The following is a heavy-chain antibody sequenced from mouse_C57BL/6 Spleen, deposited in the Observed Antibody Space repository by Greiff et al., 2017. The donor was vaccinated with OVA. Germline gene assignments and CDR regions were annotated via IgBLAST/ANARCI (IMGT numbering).Heavy chain of an antibody. CDR2: ISSGSSTI. CDR1: GFTFSDYG. D-gene: IGHD1-1*01. CDR3: ARGPITTVFDY. V-gene: IGHV5-17*01. Sequence: EVKLVESGGGLVKPGGSLKLSCAASGFTFSDYGMHWVRQAPEKGLEWVAYISSGSSTIYYADTVKGRSTISRDNAKNTLFLQMTSLRSEDTAMYYCARGPITTVFDYWGQGTTLTVSS. J-gene: IGHJ2*01.